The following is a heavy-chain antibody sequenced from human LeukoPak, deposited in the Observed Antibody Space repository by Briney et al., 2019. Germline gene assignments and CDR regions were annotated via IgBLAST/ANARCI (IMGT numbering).Heavy chain of an antibody. CDR1: GGSISSGGYY. CDR3: AAEGGSGRLN. D-gene: IGHD3-10*01. V-gene: IGHV4-30-2*01. J-gene: IGHJ4*02. CDR2: IYHSGST. Sequence: PSETLSLTCIVSGGSISSGGYYWSWIRQPPGKGLEWVGYIYHSGSTYYNPSLKSRVTISVDRSKNQFSLQLNSVTPEDTAVYYCAAEGGSGRLNWGQGILVTVSS.